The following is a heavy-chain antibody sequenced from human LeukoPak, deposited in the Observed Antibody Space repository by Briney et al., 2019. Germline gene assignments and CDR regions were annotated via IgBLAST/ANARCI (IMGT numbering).Heavy chain of an antibody. D-gene: IGHD3-22*01. Sequence: GGSLRLSCAASGFTFSSYAMSWARQAPGKGVEWVSVICGSGDNTYYADSVKGRFTISRDNSKNTLYVQVNSLGTEDTAAYYCAKGSYYDSSGSFYFDYWGQGTLVTVSS. CDR3: AKGSYYDSSGSFYFDY. J-gene: IGHJ4*02. CDR2: ICGSGDNT. V-gene: IGHV3-23*01. CDR1: GFTFSSYA.